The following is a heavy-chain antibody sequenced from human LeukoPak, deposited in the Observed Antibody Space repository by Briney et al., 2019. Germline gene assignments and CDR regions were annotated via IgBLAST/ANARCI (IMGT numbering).Heavy chain of an antibody. CDR2: ISSSSSYI. J-gene: IGHJ4*02. V-gene: IGHV3-21*01. CDR1: GFTFSSYS. CDR3: ARDGRYYYDSSGYSSFDY. Sequence: GGSLRLSCAASGFTFSSYSMNWVRQAPGKGLEWVSSISSSSSYIYYADSVKGRFTISRDNAKNSLYLQMNSLRAEDTAVYYCARDGRYYYDSSGYSSFDYWGQGTLVTVSS. D-gene: IGHD3-22*01.